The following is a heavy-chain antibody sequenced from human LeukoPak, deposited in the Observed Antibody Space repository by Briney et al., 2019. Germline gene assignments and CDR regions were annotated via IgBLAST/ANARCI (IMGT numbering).Heavy chain of an antibody. CDR3: AKGDHYYGMDV. Sequence: GGSLRLSCAASGFTFSSYGMHWVRQAPGKGLEWVAVISYDGSNKYYADSVKGRFTISRDKSKNTLYLQMNSLRAEDTAVYYCAKGDHYYGMDVWGQGTTVTVSS. CDR1: GFTFSSYG. V-gene: IGHV3-30*18. J-gene: IGHJ6*02. D-gene: IGHD2-21*01. CDR2: ISYDGSNK.